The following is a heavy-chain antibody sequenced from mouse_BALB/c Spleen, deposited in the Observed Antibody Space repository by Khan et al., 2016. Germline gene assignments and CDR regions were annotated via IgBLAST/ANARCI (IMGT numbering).Heavy chain of an antibody. J-gene: IGHJ2*01. D-gene: IGHD1-1*01. CDR1: GYSITSYYA. V-gene: IGHV3-2*02. Sequence: EVQLQESGPGLVKPSQSLSLTCTVTGYSITSYYAWNWLRPFPGNNLEWMGYICYTGSTVYNPSLKSRISFTRATSKNQFFLQLHSVTTEDTATYSCTRYGWIQFWGQGTTLTVSS. CDR3: TRYGWIQF. CDR2: ICYTGST.